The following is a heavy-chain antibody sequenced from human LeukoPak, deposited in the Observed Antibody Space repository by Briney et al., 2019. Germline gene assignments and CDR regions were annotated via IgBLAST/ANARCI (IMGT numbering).Heavy chain of an antibody. V-gene: IGHV4-39*01. CDR3: ARYRSRLGGMGV. CDR1: GGSISSTSYY. J-gene: IGHJ6*02. Sequence: SETLSLTCTVSGGSISSTSYYWGWIRQPPGKGLEWIGIIYYSGSANYNPSLKSRVTMSADTSKNQFSLKLSSVTAADTALYYCARYRSRLGGMGVWGQGTTVTVSS. CDR2: IYYSGSA. D-gene: IGHD3-16*01.